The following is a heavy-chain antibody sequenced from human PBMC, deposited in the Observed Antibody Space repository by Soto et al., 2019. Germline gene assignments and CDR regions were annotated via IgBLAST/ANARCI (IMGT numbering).Heavy chain of an antibody. D-gene: IGHD3-10*01. J-gene: IGHJ4*02. V-gene: IGHV3-48*01. CDR3: AKGPRAISGSAY. CDR1: GDSISSGGSS. Sequence: ETLSLTCAVSGDSISSGGSSWNWVRQAPGKGLEWISYISGSSSTIYYADSVKGRFTISRDNARNSLYLQMNNLRAEDTAVYYCAKGPRAISGSAYWGQGTLVTVSS. CDR2: ISGSSSTI.